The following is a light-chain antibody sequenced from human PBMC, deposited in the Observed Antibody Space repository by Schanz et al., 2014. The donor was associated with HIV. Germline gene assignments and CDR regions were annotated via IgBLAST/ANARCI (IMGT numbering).Light chain of an antibody. CDR3: QQYGSSPT. CDR2: GTS. Sequence: EIVMTQSPATLYVSPGEGATLSCRASQSISNNLAWYQHKPGQAPRLLIYGTSSRATGIPDRFSGSGSGTDFTLTISRLEPEDFAVYYCQQYGSSPTFGQGTRLEIK. V-gene: IGKV3-20*01. CDR1: QSISNN. J-gene: IGKJ5*01.